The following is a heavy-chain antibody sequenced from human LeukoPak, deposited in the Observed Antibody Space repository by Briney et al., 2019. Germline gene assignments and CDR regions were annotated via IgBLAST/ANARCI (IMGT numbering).Heavy chain of an antibody. Sequence: TSETLSLTCTVSGGSISSSSYCWGWIRQPPGKGLEWIGSIYYSGSTYYNPSLKSRVTISVDTSKNQFSLRLTSVTAADTAVYYCARQGAYVVISASLDYWGQGTLVTVSS. CDR1: GGSISSSSYC. CDR2: IYYSGST. D-gene: IGHD2-21*01. J-gene: IGHJ4*02. CDR3: ARQGAYVVISASLDY. V-gene: IGHV4-39*01.